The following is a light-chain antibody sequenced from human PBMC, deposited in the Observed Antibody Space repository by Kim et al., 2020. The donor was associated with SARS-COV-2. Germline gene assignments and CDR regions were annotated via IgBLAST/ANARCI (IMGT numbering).Light chain of an antibody. V-gene: IGKV3-20*01. CDR3: QQHGSSPIT. CDR2: GAF. Sequence: SLSPGERATLSCRASQRVSSIAWYQQKPCQAPSLLIYGAFTRATGIPDRFSGSGSGTNFPLTISRLEPEDFAVYFCQQHGSSPITFGQGTRLEIK. J-gene: IGKJ5*01. CDR1: QRVSS.